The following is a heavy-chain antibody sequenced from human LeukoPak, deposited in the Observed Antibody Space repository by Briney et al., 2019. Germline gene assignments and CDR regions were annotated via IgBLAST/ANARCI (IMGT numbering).Heavy chain of an antibody. CDR2: IKQDGSEK. D-gene: IGHD1-26*01. CDR3: VRWDAWSSF. J-gene: IGHJ4*02. Sequence: GWSLRLSCVGSGFIFSGYWMSWVRQAPGKGLEWVANIKQDGSEKYYADSVRGRFNISRENTKNSLSLQTNSLTVDDTAVYYCVRWDAWSSFWGQGTPVTVST. V-gene: IGHV3-7*03. CDR1: GFIFSGYW.